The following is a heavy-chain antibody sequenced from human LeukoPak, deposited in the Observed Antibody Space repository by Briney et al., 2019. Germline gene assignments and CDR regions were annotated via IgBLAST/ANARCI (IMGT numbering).Heavy chain of an antibody. CDR2: INPNSGGT. CDR1: VYTFTGYY. CDR3: ARDIYDRSGSYVEYYFDY. J-gene: IGHJ4*02. Sequence: GASVKVSCKASVYTFTGYYMHWVRQAPGQGLEWMGWINPNSGGTNYAQKFQGRVTMTRDTSISTAYMELSRLRSDDTAVYYCARDIYDRSGSYVEYYFDYWGQGTLVTVSS. V-gene: IGHV1-2*02. D-gene: IGHD3-22*01.